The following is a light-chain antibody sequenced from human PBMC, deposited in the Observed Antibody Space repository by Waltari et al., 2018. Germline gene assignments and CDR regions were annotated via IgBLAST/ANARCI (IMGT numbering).Light chain of an antibody. CDR1: RDSHNY. Sequence: DIQMTQSPSTLSASVGDRVTLTWRAGRDSHNYVAWFQQKSGKAPKSLIYDATTLQSGVPSKCSGSGYGTDFTLTISSLQPEDVATYYCLQYNSYPRTFSQGTKVEIK. CDR3: LQYNSYPRT. V-gene: IGKV1-16*02. J-gene: IGKJ1*01. CDR2: DAT.